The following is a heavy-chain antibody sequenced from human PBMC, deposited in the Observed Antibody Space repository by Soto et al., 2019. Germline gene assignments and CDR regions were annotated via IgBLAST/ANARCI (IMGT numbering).Heavy chain of an antibody. D-gene: IGHD2-2*01. CDR3: ARGNCSSPNCYSFSGYYGMDV. V-gene: IGHV4-4*07. J-gene: IGHJ6*02. CDR1: GGSISSYY. Sequence: SETLSLTCTVSGGSISSYYWSWIRQPAGKGLEWIGRIYTSGSTNYNPSLKSRVTMSLDTSKNQFPLKLTSVTAADTALYYCARGNCSSPNCYSFSGYYGMDVWGQGTTVTVS. CDR2: IYTSGST.